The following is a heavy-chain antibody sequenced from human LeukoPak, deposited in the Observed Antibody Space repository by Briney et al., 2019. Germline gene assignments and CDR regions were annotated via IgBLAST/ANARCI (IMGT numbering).Heavy chain of an antibody. CDR2: IYWDGDK. CDR3: AHRRRSSGYGNWCVP. Sequence: SGPTLVKPINPLTLPSTLIGSGLSTSGVGVGWIHQPPGKALEWLALIYWDGDKRYSPSLESSLTITKDTTKNKMDLTMTNMDPVDTATYYYAHRRRSSGYGNWCVPKGQGTLVTVSS. CDR1: GSGLSTSGVG. V-gene: IGHV2-5*02. D-gene: IGHD3-9*01. J-gene: IGHJ5*02.